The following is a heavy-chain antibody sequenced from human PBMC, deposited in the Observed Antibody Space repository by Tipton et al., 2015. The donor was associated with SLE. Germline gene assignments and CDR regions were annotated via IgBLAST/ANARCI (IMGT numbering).Heavy chain of an antibody. CDR2: INHSGIT. Sequence: TLSLTCAVYGGSFSGYYWSWIRQPPGKGLEWVGEINHSGITNYNPSLKSRVTISVDTSKNQFSLKLSSVTAADTAVYYCARGVITPDYWGQGTLVTVSS. CDR1: GGSFSGYY. CDR3: ARGVITPDY. D-gene: IGHD3-22*01. V-gene: IGHV4-34*01. J-gene: IGHJ4*02.